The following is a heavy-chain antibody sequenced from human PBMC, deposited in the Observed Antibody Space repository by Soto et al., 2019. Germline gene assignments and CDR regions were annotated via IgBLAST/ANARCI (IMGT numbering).Heavy chain of an antibody. D-gene: IGHD1-1*01. CDR1: GFTFSSSA. J-gene: IGHJ3*02. Sequence: GGSLRLSCAASGFTFSSSAMSWVRQAPGKGLEWVSAISGSGGSTYYADSVKGRFTISRDNSKNTLYLQMNSLRAEDTAVYYCAKHAAVDNGHKGGAFHIWGQGTMGTGSS. CDR3: AKHAAVDNGHKGGAFHI. CDR2: ISGSGGST. V-gene: IGHV3-23*01.